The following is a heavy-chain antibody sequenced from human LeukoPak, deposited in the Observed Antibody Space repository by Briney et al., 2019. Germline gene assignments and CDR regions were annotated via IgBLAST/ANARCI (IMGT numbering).Heavy chain of an antibody. D-gene: IGHD1/OR15-1a*01. Sequence: TSETPSLTCAVSGYSISSGYYWGWIRQPPGKGLEWIGSIYYSGSTYYNPSLKSRVTISVDTSKNQFSLKLSSVTAADTAVYYCARHWSKKLEQRPKFDYWGQGTLVTVSS. V-gene: IGHV4-38-2*01. CDR2: IYYSGST. CDR1: GYSISSGYY. J-gene: IGHJ4*02. CDR3: ARHWSKKLEQRPKFDY.